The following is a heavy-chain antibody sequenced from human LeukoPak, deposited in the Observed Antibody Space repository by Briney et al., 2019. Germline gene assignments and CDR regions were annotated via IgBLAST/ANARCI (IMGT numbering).Heavy chain of an antibody. Sequence: GGSLRLSCAASGFTFSSHGMHWVRQAPGKGLEWLTFIRFDGSDKYYIDSVKGRFTISRDNSKKMLYLQMSSLRPEDSAVYYCAKDPKYCGTRSCDSYFYHMDVWGKGTTVTVSS. CDR1: GFTFSSHG. J-gene: IGHJ6*03. V-gene: IGHV3-30*02. D-gene: IGHD2-21*01. CDR2: IRFDGSDK. CDR3: AKDPKYCGTRSCDSYFYHMDV.